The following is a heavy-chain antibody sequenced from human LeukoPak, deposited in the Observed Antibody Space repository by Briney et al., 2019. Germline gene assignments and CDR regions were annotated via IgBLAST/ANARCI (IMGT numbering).Heavy chain of an antibody. V-gene: IGHV3-23*01. D-gene: IGHD6-13*01. CDR1: GFTFSSHA. J-gene: IGHJ4*02. Sequence: GGSLRLSCAASGFTFSSHAMSWVRQAPGKGLEWVSAISGSGGTTYYGDSVKGRFTISRDSSKNTLHLQMNSLRAEDTAVYYCAKEDSFGSSPVVDYWGQGTLVTVSS. CDR2: ISGSGGTT. CDR3: AKEDSFGSSPVVDY.